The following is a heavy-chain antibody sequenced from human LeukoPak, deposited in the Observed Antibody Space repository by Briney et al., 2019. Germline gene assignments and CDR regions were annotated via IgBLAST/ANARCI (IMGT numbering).Heavy chain of an antibody. Sequence: GGSLRLSCAASGFIVSSNYMSWVRQAPGKGLEWVSVISSGGNTYYADSVKGRFTISRDNSKNTVFLQMYSLRAEDTAVYYCAREVRGYYFDYWGQGTLVTVSS. J-gene: IGHJ4*02. CDR3: AREVRGYYFDY. CDR1: GFIVSSNY. CDR2: ISSGGNT. V-gene: IGHV3-53*01. D-gene: IGHD3-22*01.